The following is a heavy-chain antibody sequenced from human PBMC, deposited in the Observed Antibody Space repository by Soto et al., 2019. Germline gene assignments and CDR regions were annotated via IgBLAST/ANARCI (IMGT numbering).Heavy chain of an antibody. Sequence: QVQLVQSGAEVKKPGASVKVSCKVSGYTFTIYYFNWERQATGQGLEYWGWMNPNSGNTGFVKMFEGRVAMTRATSICTADMELSSLRSEDTAVYYCTRGFKYGDYSRWFDPWCPGTLVTVSS. CDR2: MNPNSGNT. J-gene: IGHJ5*02. D-gene: IGHD4-17*01. CDR3: TRGFKYGDYSRWFDP. V-gene: IGHV1-8*01. CDR1: GYTFTIYY.